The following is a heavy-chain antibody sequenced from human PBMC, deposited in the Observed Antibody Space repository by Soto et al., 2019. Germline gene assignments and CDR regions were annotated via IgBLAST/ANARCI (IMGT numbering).Heavy chain of an antibody. CDR2: IFPGDSDT. CDR1: GYTFTSQW. Sequence: GESLKISCKGSGYTFTSQWMAWVRQMPGKGLEWMGMIFPGDSDTRYSPSFQGQVTISADKSISTAYLQWSSLKASDTAMYFCARHGASFDYWGQGTLVTVSS. D-gene: IGHD3-16*01. V-gene: IGHV5-51*01. CDR3: ARHGASFDY. J-gene: IGHJ4*02.